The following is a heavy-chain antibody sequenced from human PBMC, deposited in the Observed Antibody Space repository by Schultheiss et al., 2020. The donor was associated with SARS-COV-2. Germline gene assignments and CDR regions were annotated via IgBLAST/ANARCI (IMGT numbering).Heavy chain of an antibody. CDR2: ISAYNGNT. V-gene: IGHV1-18*01. CDR1: GYTFTSYG. CDR3: ARGRGLGILDY. Sequence: ASVKVSCKASGYTFTSYGINWVRQAPGQGLEWMGWISAYNGNTNYAQKFQGRVTMTRNTSISTAYMELSRLRSDDTAVYYCARGRGLGILDYWGQGTLVTVSS. J-gene: IGHJ4*02. D-gene: IGHD7-27*01.